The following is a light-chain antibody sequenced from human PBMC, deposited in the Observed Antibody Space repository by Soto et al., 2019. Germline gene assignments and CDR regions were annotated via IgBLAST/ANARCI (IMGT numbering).Light chain of an antibody. CDR1: HNTRGY. V-gene: IGKV1-39*01. J-gene: IGKJ1*01. CDR3: PQSSSTQWK. Sequence: DIQMTQSPSSLSAPVRDRVTITCRASHNTRGYLNWYQQKPGKAPKLLIYAASNLQSGIPSRFSGSGSGTDFTLTISSLQPEDFETYYCPQSSSTQWKFGKGTKVNI. CDR2: AAS.